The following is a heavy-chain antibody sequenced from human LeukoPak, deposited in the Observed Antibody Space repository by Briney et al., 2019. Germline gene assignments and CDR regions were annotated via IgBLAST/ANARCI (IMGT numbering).Heavy chain of an antibody. CDR1: GGSISSANW. D-gene: IGHD5-24*01. Sequence: PSGTLSLTCAVSGGSISSANWWTWVRQPPGKGLEWIGEIYHSGSTIYNPSLKSRATISIDKSKNQFSLNLSSVTAADTAVYYCATQGWLQSEYYFDHWGQGALVTVSS. V-gene: IGHV4-4*02. CDR2: IYHSGST. CDR3: ATQGWLQSEYYFDH. J-gene: IGHJ4*02.